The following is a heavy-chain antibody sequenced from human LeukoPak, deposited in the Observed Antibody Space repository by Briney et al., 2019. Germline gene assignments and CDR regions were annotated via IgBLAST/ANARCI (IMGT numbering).Heavy chain of an antibody. Sequence: GGSLRLSCAASGFTFRSYTMDWVRQAPGKGLEWVSSISSSTTYIYYADSVRGRFTISRDNAKNSLYLQMNSLRAEDTAVYYCARGGDSYYYDSSGIDYWGQGTLVTVSS. CDR1: GFTFRSYT. CDR3: ARGGDSYYYDSSGIDY. J-gene: IGHJ4*02. D-gene: IGHD3-22*01. CDR2: ISSSTTYI. V-gene: IGHV3-21*01.